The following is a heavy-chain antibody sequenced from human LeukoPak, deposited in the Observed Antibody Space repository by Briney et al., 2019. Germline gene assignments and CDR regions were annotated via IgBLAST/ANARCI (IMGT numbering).Heavy chain of an antibody. CDR2: ISESSTSI. Sequence: PGGSLRLSCAASGFTFSRYWMSWVRQAPGKGLEWVSYISESSTSIYYADSVKGRFTISRDNAKNSLYLQMNSLRAEDTAVYYCARRLDYWGQGTLVTVSS. J-gene: IGHJ4*02. V-gene: IGHV3-48*01. CDR3: ARRLDY. CDR1: GFTFSRYW.